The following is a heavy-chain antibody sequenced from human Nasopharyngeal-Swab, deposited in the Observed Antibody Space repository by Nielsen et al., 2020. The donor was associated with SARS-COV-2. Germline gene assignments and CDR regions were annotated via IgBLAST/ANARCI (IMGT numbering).Heavy chain of an antibody. CDR1: GFTFSDSA. J-gene: IGHJ4*02. V-gene: IGHV3-73*01. D-gene: IGHD2-15*01. CDR3: TRCGGGCYSGRDY. CDR2: IRSKGNNYAT. Sequence: GESLKISCAASGFTFSDSATHWVRQAYGEGLEWVARIRSKGNNYATAYSASVKGRFIIFRDDPTNTAYLQMNSLKTEDTAMYYCTRCGGGCYSGRDYWGQGTLVTVSS.